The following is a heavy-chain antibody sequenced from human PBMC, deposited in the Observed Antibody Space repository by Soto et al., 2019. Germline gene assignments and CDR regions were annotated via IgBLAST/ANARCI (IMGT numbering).Heavy chain of an antibody. CDR2: MNPNSGYT. J-gene: IGHJ6*04. V-gene: IGHV1-8*01. CDR3: ARYYDYYHGMDV. CDR1: GYTVTSYD. Sequence: ASVKVSCKASGYTVTSYDIHWMRQATGQGLEWMGWMNPNSGYTDYAQKFQGRVTLTRDTSASAVYMELSSLRSEDTAVYYCARYYDYYHGMDVWGKGTTVTVSS.